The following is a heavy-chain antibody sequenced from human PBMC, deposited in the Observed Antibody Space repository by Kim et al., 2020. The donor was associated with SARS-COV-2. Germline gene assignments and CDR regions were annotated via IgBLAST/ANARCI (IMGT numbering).Heavy chain of an antibody. CDR2: ISYDGSNK. V-gene: IGHV3-30*18. Sequence: GGSLRLSCAASGFTFSSYGMHWVRQAPGKGLEWVAVISYDGSNKYYADSVKGRFTISRDNSKNTLYLQMNSLRAEDTAVYYCAKDRGSEQWLVLYRYYYYYGMDVWGQWTTVTVSS. CDR1: GFTFSSYG. D-gene: IGHD6-19*01. CDR3: AKDRGSEQWLVLYRYYYYYGMDV. J-gene: IGHJ6*02.